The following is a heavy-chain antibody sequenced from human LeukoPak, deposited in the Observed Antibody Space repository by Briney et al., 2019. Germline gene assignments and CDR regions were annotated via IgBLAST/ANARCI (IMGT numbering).Heavy chain of an antibody. Sequence: GGSLRLSCAASGFTFSSYSMNWVRQAPGKGLEWVSSISSSSSYIYYADSVKGRFTISSDNAKNSLYLQMNSLRAEDTAVYYCASSRTSAATYYYYYYMDVWGKGTTVTVSS. CDR2: ISSSSSYI. CDR3: ASSRTSAATYYYYYYMDV. V-gene: IGHV3-21*01. CDR1: GFTFSSYS. J-gene: IGHJ6*03. D-gene: IGHD6-13*01.